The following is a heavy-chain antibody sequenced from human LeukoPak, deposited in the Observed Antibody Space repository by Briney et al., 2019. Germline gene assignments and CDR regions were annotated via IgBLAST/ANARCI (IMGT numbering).Heavy chain of an antibody. J-gene: IGHJ4*02. CDR3: AKETAVAGLNDY. V-gene: IGHV3-30*18. CDR2: ISYDGSNK. CDR1: GFTFSTYG. D-gene: IGHD6-19*01. Sequence: GGSLRLSCAASGFTFSTYGMHWVRQAPGKGLEWVAVISYDGSNKYYADSVKGRFTISRDNSKNTLYLQMNSLRTEDTAVYYCAKETAVAGLNDYWGQGTLVTVSS.